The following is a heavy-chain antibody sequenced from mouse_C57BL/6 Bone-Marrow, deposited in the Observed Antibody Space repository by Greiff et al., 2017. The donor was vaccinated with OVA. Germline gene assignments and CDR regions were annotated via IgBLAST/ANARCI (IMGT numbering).Heavy chain of an antibody. CDR1: GFSLTSYG. D-gene: IGHD1-1*01. CDR2: IWSGGST. V-gene: IGHV2-2*01. Sequence: VQLQESGPGLVQPSQSLSITCTVSGFSLTSYGVHWVRQSPGKGLEWLGVIWSGGSTDYNAAFISSLSISKDNSKSQVFFKMNSLQADDTAIYYCARVYYGSSWYFDVWGTGTTVTVSS. J-gene: IGHJ1*03. CDR3: ARVYYGSSWYFDV.